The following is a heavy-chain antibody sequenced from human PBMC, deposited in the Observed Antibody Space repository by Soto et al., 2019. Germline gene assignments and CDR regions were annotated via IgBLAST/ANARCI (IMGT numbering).Heavy chain of an antibody. Sequence: QVHLVQSGAEVKKPGASVKVSCKASGYTFNRYAIHWVRQATGQSLEGMGWISTSSGDTKYSEKIQGRATITKDTSASTAYLELGSLSSEDTAVYYCARDIQDCSGGSCGYYFDYWGQGTLVTVSA. CDR3: ARDIQDCSGGSCGYYFDY. D-gene: IGHD2-15*01. CDR2: ISTSSGDT. CDR1: GYTFNRYA. V-gene: IGHV1-3*04. J-gene: IGHJ4*02.